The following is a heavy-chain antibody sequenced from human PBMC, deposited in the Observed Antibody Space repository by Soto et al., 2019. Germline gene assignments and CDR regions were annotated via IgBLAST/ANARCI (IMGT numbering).Heavy chain of an antibody. CDR3: AREYTYGSNFFDC. J-gene: IGHJ4*02. CDR2: ISHSGST. D-gene: IGHD5-18*01. Sequence: PSETLSLACPVSGDSIGSASYYWCWIRQHPGEGLEWIGYISHSGSTYYNPSLKSRVIISVDTSKNQFSLSLTSVTAADTAVYYCAREYTYGSNFFDCWGQGALVTVSS. V-gene: IGHV4-31*02. CDR1: GDSIGSASYY.